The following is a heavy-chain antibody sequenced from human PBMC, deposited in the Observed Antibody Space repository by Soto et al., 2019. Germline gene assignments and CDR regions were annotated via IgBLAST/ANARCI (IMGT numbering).Heavy chain of an antibody. Sequence: GGSLRLSCAASGFTFSSYAMHWVRQAPGKGLEWVAVISYDGSNKYYADSVKGRLTISRDNAKNTLYLQMNSLRAEDTAVYYCAKDLTWNQADYWGQGALVTVSS. D-gene: IGHD1-1*01. CDR1: GFTFSSYA. V-gene: IGHV3-30-3*01. J-gene: IGHJ4*02. CDR3: AKDLTWNQADY. CDR2: ISYDGSNK.